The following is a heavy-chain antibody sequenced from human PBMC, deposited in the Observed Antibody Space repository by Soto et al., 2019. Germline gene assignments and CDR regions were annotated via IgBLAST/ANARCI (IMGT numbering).Heavy chain of an antibody. CDR1: GYTFTGYY. CDR3: ARDLLPYDSSGYPNLNWFDP. CDR2: INPNSGGT. J-gene: IGHJ5*02. Sequence: GASVKVSCKASGYTFTGYYMHWVRQAPGQGLEWMGWINPNSGGTNYAQKFQGWVTMTRDTSISTAYMELSRLRSDDTAVYYCARDLLPYDSSGYPNLNWFDPWGQGTLVTVSS. D-gene: IGHD3-22*01. V-gene: IGHV1-2*04.